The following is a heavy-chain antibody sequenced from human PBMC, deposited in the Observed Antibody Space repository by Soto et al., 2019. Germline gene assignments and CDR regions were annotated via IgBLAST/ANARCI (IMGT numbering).Heavy chain of an antibody. CDR2: IHISGSA. D-gene: IGHD6-19*01. V-gene: IGHV4-4*07. CDR1: VGSVGDDY. J-gene: IGHJ4*02. CDR3: ARGADGKDHYFDH. Sequence: LXLTCTVCVGSVGDDYWTWIRQPAGKGLEYIGRIHISGSANYNPSLRSRVTVSIDTSQNQFSLKLHSVTAADKAVYYCARGADGKDHYFDHWGQGTLVTVYS.